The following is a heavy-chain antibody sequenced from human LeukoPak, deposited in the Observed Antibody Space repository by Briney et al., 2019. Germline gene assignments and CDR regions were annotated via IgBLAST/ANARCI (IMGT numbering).Heavy chain of an antibody. CDR1: GGSISSSSFY. D-gene: IGHD5-12*01. CDR3: ATHPRANSGYDLSDF. J-gene: IGHJ4*02. V-gene: IGHV4-39*01. CDR2: FYYREST. Sequence: PSETLSLTCTVAGGSISSSSFYWGWFRQPPGKGLEWVGSFYYRESTNYNPSLTSRATISVDTSKNQFSLRLSSVTAADTAMYYCATHPRANSGYDLSDFWGQGTLVTVSS.